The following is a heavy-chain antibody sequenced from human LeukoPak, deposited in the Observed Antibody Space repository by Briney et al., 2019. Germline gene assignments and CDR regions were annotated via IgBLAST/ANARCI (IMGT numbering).Heavy chain of an antibody. CDR1: GGSISSSN. Sequence: LSLTCTVSGGSISSSNYYWGWIRQPPGKGLEWVSFISSGTNYIFEADSVKGRFTVTKDTALNSLSLQMNSLRADDTAVYYCARSAGGNYFDYWDQGTLVTVSS. CDR2: ISSGTNYI. CDR3: ARSAGGNYFDY. V-gene: IGHV3-11*06. D-gene: IGHD2-8*02. J-gene: IGHJ4*02.